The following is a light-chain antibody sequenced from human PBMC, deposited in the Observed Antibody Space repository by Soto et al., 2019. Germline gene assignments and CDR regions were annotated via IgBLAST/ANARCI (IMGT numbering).Light chain of an antibody. J-gene: IGKJ5*01. CDR1: QSVRSRY. CDR2: GAS. V-gene: IGKV3-20*01. CDR3: QQYGNSPIT. Sequence: EIVLTQAPGTLSLSPGERATLSCRASQSVRSRYLAWYQQKPGRAPRLLISGASSRATGIPDRFSGSGSGTDFTLTVSRLEPEDFALYYCQQYGNSPITFGQGTRLEIK.